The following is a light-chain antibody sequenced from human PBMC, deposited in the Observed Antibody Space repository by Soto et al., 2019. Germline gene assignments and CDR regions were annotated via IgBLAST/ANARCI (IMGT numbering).Light chain of an antibody. J-gene: IGKJ2*01. CDR1: QTVNSY. CDR2: AAS. Sequence: DIEMTQSPLSLSANVGDRVTITCRASQTVNSYLNWYQQKPGKAPKLLISAASTLQRGVPSTFSASGSGTDFVLTINSLRVEDFGTYYCQQSFVSPYTFVQGTKLEI. CDR3: QQSFVSPYT. V-gene: IGKV1-39*01.